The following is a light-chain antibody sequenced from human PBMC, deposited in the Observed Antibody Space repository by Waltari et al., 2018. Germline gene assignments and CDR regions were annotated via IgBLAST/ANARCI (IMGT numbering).Light chain of an antibody. Sequence: SWYQLHPVKVPQLIIYDVSERPSGISDRFSGSKSDNTASLTISGLQPEDEADYYCCSYAGSLTVFGGGTRVTVL. V-gene: IGLV2-11*03. CDR3: CSYAGSLTV. J-gene: IGLJ3*02. CDR2: DVS.